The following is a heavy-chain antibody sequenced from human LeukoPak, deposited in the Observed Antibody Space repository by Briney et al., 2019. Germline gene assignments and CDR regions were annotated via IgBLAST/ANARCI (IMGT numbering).Heavy chain of an antibody. CDR3: ARHDDYGRAFDI. CDR1: GGSFSGDY. D-gene: IGHD4-17*01. V-gene: IGHV4-34*01. Sequence: SETLSLTCAVYGGSFSGDYWSWIRQPPGKGLEWIGEINHSGSTNYNPSLKSRVTISVDTSKSQFSLKLSSVTAADTAVYYCARHDDYGRAFDIWGQGTMVTVSS. CDR2: INHSGST. J-gene: IGHJ3*02.